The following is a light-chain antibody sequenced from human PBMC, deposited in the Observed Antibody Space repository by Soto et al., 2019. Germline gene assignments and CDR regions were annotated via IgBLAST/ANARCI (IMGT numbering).Light chain of an antibody. J-gene: IGKJ2*01. Sequence: EIVLAQSPGTLSLSPGESATLSCRASQSVRSSYLAWYQQKPGQAPRLLIYGASSRATGIPDRFSGSGSGTDFTLTISRLEPEDFVVYYCLQYGSSPYTFGQGTKLEIK. V-gene: IGKV3-20*01. CDR1: QSVRSSY. CDR2: GAS. CDR3: LQYGSSPYT.